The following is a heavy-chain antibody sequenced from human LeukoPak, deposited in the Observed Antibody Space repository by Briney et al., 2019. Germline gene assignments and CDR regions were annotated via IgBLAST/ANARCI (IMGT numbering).Heavy chain of an antibody. CDR1: GGSISSYY. CDR2: IYYSGGT. J-gene: IGHJ6*03. Sequence: PSETLSLTCTVSGGSISSYYWSWIRQPPGEGLEWIGYIYYSGGTNYNPSLKSRVTISVDTSKNQFSLKLSSVTAADTAVYYCARVPYLYGSGSYYYYMDVWGKGTTVTVSS. CDR3: ARVPYLYGSGSYYYYMDV. V-gene: IGHV4-59*01. D-gene: IGHD3-10*01.